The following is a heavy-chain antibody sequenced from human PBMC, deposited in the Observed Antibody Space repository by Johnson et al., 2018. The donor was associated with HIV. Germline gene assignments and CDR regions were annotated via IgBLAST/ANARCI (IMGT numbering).Heavy chain of an antibody. D-gene: IGHD3-22*01. CDR1: GFTFSNAW. CDR2: IKSKTDGGTT. CDR3: TPGPARISLIRGI. Sequence: EVQLVESGGGLVKPGGSLRLSCAASGFTFSNAWMSWVRQAPGKGLEWVSRIKSKTDGGTTEYAAPVKGRFTISRDDSKNTLYLKMNSLKTEDTAVYYCTPGPARISLIRGIWGQGTMVTVSS. V-gene: IGHV3-15*01. J-gene: IGHJ3*02.